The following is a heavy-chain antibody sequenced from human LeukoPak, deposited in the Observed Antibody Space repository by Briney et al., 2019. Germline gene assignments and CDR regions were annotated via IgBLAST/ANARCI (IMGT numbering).Heavy chain of an antibody. CDR3: ARDSAGGYDPNWFDP. J-gene: IGHJ5*02. CDR1: GYTFTGYY. Sequence: ASVKVSCKASGYTFTGYYMHWVRQAPGQGLEGMGWINPNSGGTNYAQKFQGRVTMTRDTSISTAYMELSRLRSDDTAVYYCARDSAGGYDPNWFDPWGQGTLVTVSS. D-gene: IGHD5-12*01. CDR2: INPNSGGT. V-gene: IGHV1-2*02.